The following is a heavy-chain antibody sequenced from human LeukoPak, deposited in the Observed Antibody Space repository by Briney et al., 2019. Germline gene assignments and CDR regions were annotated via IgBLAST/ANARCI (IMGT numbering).Heavy chain of an antibody. Sequence: PGGSLRLSCAASGFSFSDYYMSWIRQAPGKGLEGVSYISGSRSYTNYADSVKGRFTISRDNAKNSLYLQMNSLRAEDTAVYYCAREITAQKWELRYFDYWGQGTLVTVSS. D-gene: IGHD1-26*01. CDR3: AREITAQKWELRYFDY. V-gene: IGHV3-11*05. CDR1: GFSFSDYY. CDR2: ISGSRSYT. J-gene: IGHJ4*02.